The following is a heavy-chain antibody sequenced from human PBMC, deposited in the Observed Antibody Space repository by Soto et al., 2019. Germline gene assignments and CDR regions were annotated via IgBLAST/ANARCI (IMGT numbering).Heavy chain of an antibody. V-gene: IGHV3-7*03. Sequence: GGSLRLSCEASGFTFSSYWMNWVRQAPGKGLEWVAIIEKDGSEKYYVDSVKGRFTISRDNAKNSLYLQMNDLRAEDTAVYYCAGGSGWLIDYWGRGTLVTVSS. CDR3: AGGSGWLIDY. CDR2: IEKDGSEK. CDR1: GFTFSSYW. J-gene: IGHJ4*02. D-gene: IGHD6-19*01.